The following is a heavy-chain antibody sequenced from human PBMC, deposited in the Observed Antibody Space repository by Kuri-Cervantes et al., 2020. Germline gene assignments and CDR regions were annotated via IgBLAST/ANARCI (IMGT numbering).Heavy chain of an antibody. CDR3: AKGTTMSIAARLGYYYYMDV. V-gene: IGHV3-30*18. J-gene: IGHJ6*03. Sequence: GGSLRLSCAASGFTFSSYGMHWVRQAPGKGLEWVAVISYDGSNKYYADSVKGRFTIPRDNSKNTLYLQMNSLRAEDTAVYYCAKGTTMSIAARLGYYYYMDVWGKGTTVTVSS. CDR2: ISYDGSNK. CDR1: GFTFSSYG. D-gene: IGHD6-6*01.